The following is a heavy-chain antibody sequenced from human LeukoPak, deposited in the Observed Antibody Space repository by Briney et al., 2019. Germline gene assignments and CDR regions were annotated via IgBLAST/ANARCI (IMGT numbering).Heavy chain of an antibody. CDR3: ARDGWGGYYDSSGIDY. Sequence: PGGSLTLSCAASGFTFSSYWMSWVRQAPGKGLEWVANIKQDGSEKYYVDSVKGRFTISRDNAKNSLYLQMNSLRAEDTAVYYCARDGWGGYYDSSGIDYWGQRTLVTVSS. J-gene: IGHJ4*02. CDR2: IKQDGSEK. D-gene: IGHD3-22*01. CDR1: GFTFSSYW. V-gene: IGHV3-7*01.